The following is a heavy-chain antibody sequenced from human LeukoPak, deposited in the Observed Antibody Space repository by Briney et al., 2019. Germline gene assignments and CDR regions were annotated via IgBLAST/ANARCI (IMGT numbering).Heavy chain of an antibody. Sequence: PGGSLRLSXAASGFTFGDYYMSWIRQAPGKGLEWVSYMSTTGKTIYYADSVKGRFTISRDNAEKSLSLQMNSLRAEDTGTYYCARGRCGGDCYLTGSVDYYYYMDVWGKGTTVTVSS. J-gene: IGHJ6*03. CDR3: ARGRCGGDCYLTGSVDYYYYMDV. CDR2: MSTTGKTI. CDR1: GFTFGDYY. V-gene: IGHV3-11*04. D-gene: IGHD2-21*02.